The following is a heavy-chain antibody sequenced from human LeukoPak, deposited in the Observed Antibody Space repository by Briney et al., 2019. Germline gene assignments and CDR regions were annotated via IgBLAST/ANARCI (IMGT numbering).Heavy chain of an antibody. V-gene: IGHV1-69*11. CDR2: VIPFLGTT. J-gene: IGHJ4*02. Sequence: SVKVSCKASGGTFSNDAVSWVRHAPGQGLKWMGRVIPFLGTTNYAHNFQGRVTITADQDTQTAYMELRSLRSEDTAVYFCARGPSSDLRTGFFFGYFDDWGQGTLITVSS. CDR1: GGTFSNDA. CDR3: ARGPSSDLRTGFFFGYFDD. D-gene: IGHD3/OR15-3a*01.